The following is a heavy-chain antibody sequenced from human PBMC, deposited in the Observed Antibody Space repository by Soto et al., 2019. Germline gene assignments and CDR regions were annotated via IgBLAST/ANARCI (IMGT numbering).Heavy chain of an antibody. J-gene: IGHJ4*02. CDR1: GFSLSTSGVG. V-gene: IGHV2-5*02. D-gene: IGHD3-3*01. CDR2: IYWDDDK. CDR3: ARAKYYDFWSGYSNPFDY. Sequence: GPTLVNPTQTLTLTCTFSGFSLSTSGVGVGWIRQPPGKALEWLALIYWDDDKRYSPSLKSRLTITKDTSKNQVVLTMTNMDPVDTATYYCARAKYYDFWSGYSNPFDYWGQGTLVTVSS.